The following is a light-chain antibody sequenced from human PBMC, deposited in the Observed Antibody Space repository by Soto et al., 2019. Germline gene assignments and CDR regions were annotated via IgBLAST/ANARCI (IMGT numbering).Light chain of an antibody. V-gene: IGKV1-5*03. Sequence: DIQMTQSPSTLSASVGDRVTITCRASQSIDSWLAWYQQKPGKAPKPLMYKASTLKSGVPSRFSGSGSGTDFTLTISSLQPDDIGTYYCQQYSTFWTFGQGTKVDIK. CDR3: QQYSTFWT. CDR2: KAS. CDR1: QSIDSW. J-gene: IGKJ1*01.